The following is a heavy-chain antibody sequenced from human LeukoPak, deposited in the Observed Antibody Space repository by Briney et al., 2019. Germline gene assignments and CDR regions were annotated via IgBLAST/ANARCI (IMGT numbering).Heavy chain of an antibody. CDR1: GFTFSDYY. V-gene: IGHV3-11*04. J-gene: IGHJ5*02. D-gene: IGHD3-3*01. CDR2: ISISGSTI. CDR3: ARDNGYYDFWSGYGGNWFDP. Sequence: PGGSLRLSCAASGFTFSDYYMSWIRQAPGKGLEWVSYISISGSTIYYADSVKGRFTISRDNAKNSLYLQMNSLRADDTTVYYCARDNGYYDFWSGYGGNWFDPWGQGILVTVSS.